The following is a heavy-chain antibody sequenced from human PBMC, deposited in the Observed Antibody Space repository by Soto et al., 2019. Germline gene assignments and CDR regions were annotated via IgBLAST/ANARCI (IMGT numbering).Heavy chain of an antibody. CDR1: GGSISSGDYY. CDR2: IYDSGSA. J-gene: IGHJ4*02. Sequence: PSETLSLTCTVSGGSISSGDYYWSWIRQPPGKGLEWMGYIYDSGSAYYNPSLKRRLTISVDRSKNQFSLKLTPVTAADTAVYFCAREYYYGSGSPMAHWGQGTLVTVSS. CDR3: AREYYYGSGSPMAH. D-gene: IGHD3-10*01. V-gene: IGHV4-30-4*01.